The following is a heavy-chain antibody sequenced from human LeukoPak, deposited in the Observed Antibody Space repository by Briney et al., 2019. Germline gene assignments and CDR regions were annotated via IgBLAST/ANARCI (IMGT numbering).Heavy chain of an antibody. D-gene: IGHD3-9*01. CDR1: GIKLSNYG. CDR2: IREAGGGT. Sequence: GGSLRLSCVVSGIKLSNYGMSWVRQAPGKGLEWVSGIREAGGGTKYADSVKGRFTVSRDNSKNTLYLQLSSLRAEDTAVYYCAKDPPYYYDILTGPADYWGQGTLVTVSS. CDR3: AKDPPYYYDILTGPADY. V-gene: IGHV3-23*01. J-gene: IGHJ4*02.